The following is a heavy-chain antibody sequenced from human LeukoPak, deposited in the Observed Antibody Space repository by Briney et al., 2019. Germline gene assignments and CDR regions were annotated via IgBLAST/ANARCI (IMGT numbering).Heavy chain of an antibody. J-gene: IGHJ4*02. D-gene: IGHD2-15*01. V-gene: IGHV1-69*13. CDR1: GRTFSSYT. Sequence: VKVSCKAPGRTFSSYTISWVRQAPGQGLEWMGGIIPIFGTANYAQKFQGRVTITADESTSIVYMELSSLRSEDTALYYCASRYCSGGNCYSSDYWGQGTLVIVSS. CDR3: ASRYCSGGNCYSSDY. CDR2: IIPIFGTA.